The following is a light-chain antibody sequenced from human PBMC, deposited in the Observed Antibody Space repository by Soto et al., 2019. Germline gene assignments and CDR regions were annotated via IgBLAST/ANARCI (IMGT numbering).Light chain of an antibody. CDR2: DVS. V-gene: IGLV2-14*01. Sequence: QSVLTQPASVSGSPGQSITISCTGTSSDVGGYDYVSWYQQHPGKAPKLMIYDVSNRLSGVSNRFSGSKSGNTASLTISGLRDEDEADYYCSSYTSSITLGVFGTGTKVTVL. CDR1: SSDVGGYDY. CDR3: SSYTSSITLGV. J-gene: IGLJ1*01.